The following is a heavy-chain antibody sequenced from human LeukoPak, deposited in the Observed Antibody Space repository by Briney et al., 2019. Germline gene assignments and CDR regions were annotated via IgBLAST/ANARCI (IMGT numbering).Heavy chain of an antibody. J-gene: IGHJ5*02. CDR1: GFTFSSYG. CDR2: IWYDGSNK. V-gene: IGHV3-33*01. D-gene: IGHD3-10*01. Sequence: GGSLRLSCAASGFTFSSYGMHWVRQEPGKGLEWVAVIWYDGSNKYYADSVKGRFTISRDNSKNTLYLQMNSLSAEDTAVYYCARGRTMVRGVILANWFDPWGQGTLVTVSS. CDR3: ARGRTMVRGVILANWFDP.